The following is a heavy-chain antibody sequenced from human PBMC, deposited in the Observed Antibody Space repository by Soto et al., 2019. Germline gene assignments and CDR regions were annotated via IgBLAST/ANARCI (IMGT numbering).Heavy chain of an antibody. D-gene: IGHD1-20*01. J-gene: IGHJ6*02. CDR1: RHLQQLC. V-gene: IGHV1-69*06. CDR2: IIPIFGTA. Sequence: ASVKSPQGFWRHLQQLCYQLGATGPGQGLEWMGGIIPIFGTANYAQKFQGRVTITADKSTSTAYMELSSLRSEDTAVYYCARLEYITGALYYYYYYGMDVWGQGTTVTVSS. CDR3: ARLEYITGALYYYYYYGMDV.